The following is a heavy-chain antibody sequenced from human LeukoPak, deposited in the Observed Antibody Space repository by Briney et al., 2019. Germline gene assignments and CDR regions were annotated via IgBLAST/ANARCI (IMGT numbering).Heavy chain of an antibody. CDR2: INPSGGST. Sequence: ASVKVSCKASGYTFTSYYMHWVRQAPGQGLEWMGIINPSGGSTSYAQKFQGGVTMTRDTSTSTVYMELSSLRSEDTAVYYCARVGYCSSTSCYSTGGWFDPWGQGTLVTVSS. D-gene: IGHD2-2*01. V-gene: IGHV1-46*01. CDR1: GYTFTSYY. CDR3: ARVGYCSSTSCYSTGGWFDP. J-gene: IGHJ5*02.